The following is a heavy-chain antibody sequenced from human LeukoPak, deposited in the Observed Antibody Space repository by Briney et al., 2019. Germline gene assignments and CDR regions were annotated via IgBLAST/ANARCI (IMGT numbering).Heavy chain of an antibody. CDR1: GGSISSYY. Sequence: PSETLSLTCTVSGGSISSYYWSWIRQPPGKGLEWIGYIYYSGSTNYNPSLKSRVTISVDTSKNQFSLKLSSVTAADTAVYYCARCDGDTFDPWGQGTLVTVSS. CDR3: ARCDGDTFDP. J-gene: IGHJ5*02. D-gene: IGHD4-17*01. CDR2: IYYSGST. V-gene: IGHV4-59*01.